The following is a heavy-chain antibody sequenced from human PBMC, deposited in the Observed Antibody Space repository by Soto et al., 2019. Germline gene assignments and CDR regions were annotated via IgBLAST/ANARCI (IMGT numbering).Heavy chain of an antibody. Sequence: SVKVSCKASGGTFSSYATSWVRQAPGQGLEWMGGIIPIFGTANYAQKFQGRVTITADESTSTAYMELSSLRSEDTAVYYCARDPFITMIVVGAFDIWGQGTMVTVSS. D-gene: IGHD3-22*01. CDR1: GGTFSSYA. CDR2: IIPIFGTA. J-gene: IGHJ3*02. CDR3: ARDPFITMIVVGAFDI. V-gene: IGHV1-69*13.